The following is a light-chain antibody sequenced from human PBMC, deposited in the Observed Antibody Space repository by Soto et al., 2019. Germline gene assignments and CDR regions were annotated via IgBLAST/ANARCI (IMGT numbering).Light chain of an antibody. CDR3: QQYYGIPYT. J-gene: IGKJ2*01. V-gene: IGKV4-1*01. Sequence: DIVMTQSPDSLAVSLGERATINCKSSQSVLYNSNNKNFLAWYQLKPGQPPKLLISWASTRESGVPDRFSGSGSGTDFTLTISSLQAGDVAVYYCQQYYGIPYTFGQGTKLEIK. CDR2: WAS. CDR1: QSVLYNSNNKNF.